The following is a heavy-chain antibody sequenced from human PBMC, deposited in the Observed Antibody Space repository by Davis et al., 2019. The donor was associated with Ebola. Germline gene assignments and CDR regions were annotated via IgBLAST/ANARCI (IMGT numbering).Heavy chain of an antibody. CDR2: INPSGGST. CDR3: AREGVMVVAAGAYSWFDP. D-gene: IGHD2-15*01. V-gene: IGHV1-46*01. CDR1: GYTFTGYY. Sequence: ASVKVSCKASGYTFTGYYMHWVRQAPGQGLEWMGIINPSGGSTSYAQKFQGRVTMTRDTSTSTVYMELSSLRSEDTAVYYCAREGVMVVAAGAYSWFDPWGQGTLVTVSS. J-gene: IGHJ5*02.